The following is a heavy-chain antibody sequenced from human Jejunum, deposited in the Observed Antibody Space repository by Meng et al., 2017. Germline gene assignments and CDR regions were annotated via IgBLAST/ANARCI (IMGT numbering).Heavy chain of an antibody. CDR3: ARARSLTI. J-gene: IGHJ4*02. Sequence: SETLSLTCIVSNGSMTDYYWSWVRQPPGKGLEWIGYIYSSGSTKYNPSLESRVTISVDTSKNQFSLKLDSVTAADTAVYYCARARSLTIWGQGKLVTGSS. CDR1: NGSMTDYY. CDR2: IYSSGST. V-gene: IGHV4-59*01. D-gene: IGHD1-14*01.